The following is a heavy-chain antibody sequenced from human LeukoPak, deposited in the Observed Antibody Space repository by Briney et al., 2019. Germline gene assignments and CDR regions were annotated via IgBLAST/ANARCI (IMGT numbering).Heavy chain of an antibody. J-gene: IGHJ4*02. CDR2: ISGSGSST. D-gene: IGHD1-1*01. Sequence: GGSLRLSCAASGFTFSSSGLSWVRQAPGKGLEWVSAISGSGSSTYHADSVKGRFTISRDNSKNTLYLQMDSLRAEDTAVYYCAKWSGTRDYWGQGTLVTVSS. CDR1: GFTFSSSG. CDR3: AKWSGTRDY. V-gene: IGHV3-23*01.